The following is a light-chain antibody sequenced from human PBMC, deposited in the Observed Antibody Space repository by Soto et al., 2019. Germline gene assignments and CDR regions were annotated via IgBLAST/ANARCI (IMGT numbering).Light chain of an antibody. J-gene: IGKJ3*01. CDR3: QQRSNRPRFT. Sequence: EIVLTQSPATLSLSPGERATLSCRASQSVENYLAWYQQKPGQAPRLLIYDVSNRATGTPARFSGSGSGTDFTLSISSLEPEDFAVYYCQQRSNRPRFTFGPGTTVDIK. CDR1: QSVENY. V-gene: IGKV3-11*01. CDR2: DVS.